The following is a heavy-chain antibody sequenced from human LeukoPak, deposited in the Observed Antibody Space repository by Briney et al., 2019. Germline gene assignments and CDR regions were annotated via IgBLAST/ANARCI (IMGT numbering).Heavy chain of an antibody. Sequence: PSETLSLTCTVSGVSISSYYWSWIRQPPGKGLEWIGYIFYSGSTNYNPSLKSRVTISVDTSKKQFSLNLSSVTAADTAVYFCASESGTHHFDYWGQGTLVTVSS. CDR1: GVSISSYY. J-gene: IGHJ4*02. D-gene: IGHD1-7*01. CDR2: IFYSGST. V-gene: IGHV4-59*08. CDR3: ASESGTHHFDY.